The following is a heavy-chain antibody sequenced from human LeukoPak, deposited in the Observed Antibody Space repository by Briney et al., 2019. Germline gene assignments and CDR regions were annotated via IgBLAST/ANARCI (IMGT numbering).Heavy chain of an antibody. V-gene: IGHV1-2*02. D-gene: IGHD5-24*01. CDR1: GYTFNVYY. CDR3: TRGDRNGYNY. Sequence: GASVKVSCTASGYTFNVYYIHWVRQAPGQGLEWMAWINPNTGDTNYVQSFQGRVTMTRDTSTSTAYMELSSLTSDDTAVYYCTRGDRNGYNYWGQGTLVTVSS. CDR2: INPNTGDT. J-gene: IGHJ4*02.